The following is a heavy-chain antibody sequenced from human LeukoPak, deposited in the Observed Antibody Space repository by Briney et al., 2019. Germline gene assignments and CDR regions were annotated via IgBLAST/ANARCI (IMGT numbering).Heavy chain of an antibody. CDR2: IKSKTDGGTT. CDR1: GFTFSSHW. D-gene: IGHD3-9*01. Sequence: GGSLRLSCGAAGFTFSSHWMSWVRQAPGKGLEWVGRIKSKTDGGTTDYAAPVKGRFTISRDDSKNTLYLQMNSLKTEDTAVYYCTTDPAYGSTGYFDWLGAMGFDYWGQGTLVTVSS. CDR3: TTDPAYGSTGYFDWLGAMGFDY. J-gene: IGHJ4*02. V-gene: IGHV3-15*01.